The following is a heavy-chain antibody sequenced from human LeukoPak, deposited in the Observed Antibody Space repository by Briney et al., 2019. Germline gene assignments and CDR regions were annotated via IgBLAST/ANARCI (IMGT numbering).Heavy chain of an antibody. CDR2: TYYSGST. D-gene: IGHD4-17*01. Sequence: KPSETLSLTCTVSGGPITGYYWGWIRQPPGKGLEWIGYTYYSGSTNYNPSLRSRVTMSVDKSRDQFSLKVNSVTAMDTAVYYCARYDGDDNNFDYWGQGTLVTVSS. CDR3: ARYDGDDNNFDY. V-gene: IGHV4-59*01. CDR1: GGPITGYY. J-gene: IGHJ4*02.